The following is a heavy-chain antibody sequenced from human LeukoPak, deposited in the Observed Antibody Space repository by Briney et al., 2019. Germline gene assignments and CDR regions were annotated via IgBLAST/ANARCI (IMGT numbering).Heavy chain of an antibody. D-gene: IGHD3-10*01. CDR1: GGSISSGDYY. J-gene: IGHJ5*02. CDR2: IYYSGST. Sequence: SETLSLTCTVSGGSISSGDYYWSWIRQPPGKGLEWIGYIYYSGSTYYNPSLKSRVTISVDTSKNQFSLKLSSVTAADTAVYYCASLLLWFGERWFDPWGQGTLVTVSS. CDR3: ASLLLWFGERWFDP. V-gene: IGHV4-30-4*01.